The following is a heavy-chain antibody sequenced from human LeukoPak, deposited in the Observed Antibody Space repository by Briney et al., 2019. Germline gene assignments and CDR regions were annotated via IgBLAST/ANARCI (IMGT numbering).Heavy chain of an antibody. CDR2: ISPHTGNT. V-gene: IGHV1-18*01. CDR3: ARRDYYFDN. Sequence: ASVKVSCKASGYTISNYGIGWVRQAPGQGLEWMGWISPHTGNTNYAQRLQGRVTMTTDTSTSTAYMELRSLRSDDTAVYYCARRDYYFDNWGQGTLVTVSS. J-gene: IGHJ4*02. CDR1: GYTISNYG.